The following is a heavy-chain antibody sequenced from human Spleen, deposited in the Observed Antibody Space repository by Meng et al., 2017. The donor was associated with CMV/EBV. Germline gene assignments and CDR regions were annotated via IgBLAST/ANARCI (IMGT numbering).Heavy chain of an antibody. D-gene: IGHD1-7*01. CDR2: IIPGFGAA. CDR1: GGTFRSYG. Sequence: SVKVSGKTSGGTFRSYGISWVRQAPGQGLEWMGGIIPGFGAANYAQKFQGRVTITTDESTSTAYMELNSLRSEDTAVYYCARGERHNWNLLLSWGQGTLVIVSS. V-gene: IGHV1-69*05. CDR3: ARGERHNWNLLLS. J-gene: IGHJ4*02.